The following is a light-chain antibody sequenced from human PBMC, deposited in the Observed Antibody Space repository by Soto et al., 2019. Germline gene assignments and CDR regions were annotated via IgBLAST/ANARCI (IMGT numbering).Light chain of an antibody. V-gene: IGKV3-15*01. J-gene: IGKJ5*01. Sequence: EIVMTQSPATLSVSPGERATLSCRASQSVSSNLACYQQKPGQAPRLLIYGASTRATGIPARFSGSGSGTEYTLTISSLQSEDFAVYYCQQYNNCPPITFGQGTRLEIK. CDR3: QQYNNCPPIT. CDR1: QSVSSN. CDR2: GAS.